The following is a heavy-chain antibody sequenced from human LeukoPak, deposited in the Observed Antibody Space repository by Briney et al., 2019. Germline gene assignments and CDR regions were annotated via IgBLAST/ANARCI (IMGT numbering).Heavy chain of an antibody. CDR3: ARKRQEGFDY. CDR1: GFTFSSYE. J-gene: IGHJ4*02. V-gene: IGHV3-48*03. Sequence: PGGSLRLSCAASGFTFSSYEMNWVRQAPGKGLEWISYISSSGSTIYYADSVKGRFTISRDNAKNSLYLQMNSLRAEDTAVYYCARKRQEGFDYWGQGTLVTVYS. CDR2: ISSSGSTI.